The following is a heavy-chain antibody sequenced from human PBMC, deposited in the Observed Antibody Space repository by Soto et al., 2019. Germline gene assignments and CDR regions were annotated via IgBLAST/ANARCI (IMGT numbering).Heavy chain of an antibody. V-gene: IGHV4-39*01. D-gene: IGHD2-15*01. CDR1: GGSISSSSYY. CDR3: ARQSRGVVVVAATTTWYFDL. Sequence: ASETLSLTCTVSGGSISSSSYYWGWIRQPPGKGLEWIGSIYYSGSTYYNPSLKSRVTISVDTSKNQFSLKLSSVTAADTAVYYCARQSRGVVVVAATTTWYFDLWGRGTLVTVSS. J-gene: IGHJ2*01. CDR2: IYYSGST.